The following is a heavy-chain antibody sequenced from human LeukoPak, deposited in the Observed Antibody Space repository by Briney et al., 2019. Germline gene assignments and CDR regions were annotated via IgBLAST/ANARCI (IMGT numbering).Heavy chain of an antibody. CDR2: MNPNSGNT. CDR3: ARVHHYYGSGSYYY. J-gene: IGHJ4*02. D-gene: IGHD3-10*01. CDR1: GYTFTSYD. Sequence: ASVKVSCKASGYTFTSYDINWVRQATGQGLEWMGWMNPNSGNTGYAQKFQGRVTMTRDTSTSTVYMDLSSLRSEDTAVYYCARVHHYYGSGSYYYWGQGTLVTVSS. V-gene: IGHV1-8*02.